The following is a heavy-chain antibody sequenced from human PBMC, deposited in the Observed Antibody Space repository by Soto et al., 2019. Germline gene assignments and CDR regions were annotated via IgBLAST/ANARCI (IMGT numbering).Heavy chain of an antibody. CDR3: AKDLRRDRGYCSGGSCQY. CDR2: INQDGSEK. CDR1: GFTLSAYW. V-gene: IGHV3-7*03. D-gene: IGHD2-15*01. Sequence: PGGSLRLSCAASGFTLSAYWMNWVRQAPGKGLEWVANINQDGSEKYYVDSVKGRFTISRDIAENSLHLQMNSLRAEDTAVYYCAKDLRRDRGYCSGGSCQYWGQGTLVTVS. J-gene: IGHJ4*02.